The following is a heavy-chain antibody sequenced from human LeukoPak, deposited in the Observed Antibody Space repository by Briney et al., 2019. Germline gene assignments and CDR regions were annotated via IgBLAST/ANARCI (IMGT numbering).Heavy chain of an antibody. Sequence: GESLKISCKGFGXNFTTYWIGWVRQMPGKGLDWMGIIYPGDSDTRYSPSFQGQVTISADKSISTAYLQWSSLKASDTAMYYCARQGRSRGDYWGQGTLVTVSS. V-gene: IGHV5-51*01. CDR1: GXNFTTYW. CDR3: ARQGRSRGDY. D-gene: IGHD2-15*01. CDR2: IYPGDSDT. J-gene: IGHJ4*02.